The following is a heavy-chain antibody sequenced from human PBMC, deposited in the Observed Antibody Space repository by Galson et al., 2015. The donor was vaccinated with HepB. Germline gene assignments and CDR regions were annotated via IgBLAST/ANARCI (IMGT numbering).Heavy chain of an antibody. Sequence: PALVKPTQTLTLTCTFSGFSLSTSGVGVGWIRQPPGKALEWLALIYWDDDKRYSPSLKSRLTITKDTSKNQVVLTMTNMDPVDTATYYCAHRLVGHETHYSLDSPPPYNWFDPWGQGTLVTVSS. V-gene: IGHV2-5*02. D-gene: IGHD4-11*01. CDR2: IYWDDDK. CDR3: AHRLVGHETHYSLDSPPPYNWFDP. J-gene: IGHJ5*02. CDR1: GFSLSTSGVG.